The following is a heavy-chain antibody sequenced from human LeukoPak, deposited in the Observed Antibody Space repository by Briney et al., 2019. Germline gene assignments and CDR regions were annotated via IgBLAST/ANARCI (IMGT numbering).Heavy chain of an antibody. CDR3: ARESRWGVNDDYYYDY. V-gene: IGHV3-48*03. CDR2: MCKRGLVT. Sequence: GGSLPLSCEVSGFTYRRYECNAVRPAGGRGAEGLSYMCKRGLVTFYARSVKGRFTISRDNAKNSLYLQMDSLRAEDTAIYYCARESRWGVNDDYYYDYWGHGTLVSVSS. D-gene: IGHD5-12*01. J-gene: IGHJ4*01. CDR1: GFTYRRYE.